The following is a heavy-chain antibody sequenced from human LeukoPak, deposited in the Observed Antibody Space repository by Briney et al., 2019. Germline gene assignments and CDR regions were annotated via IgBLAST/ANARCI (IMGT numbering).Heavy chain of an antibody. Sequence: SETLSLTCTVSGDSINSLDLWSWVRQPPGKGLEWIGEMYLSGTTHSNPSVKSRVTISIDKSKNQFFLNLSSVTAADTAVYYCVTAVVTPGRFDYWGQGTLVTVSS. CDR1: GDSINSLDL. CDR2: MYLSGTT. D-gene: IGHD4-23*01. J-gene: IGHJ4*02. CDR3: VTAVVTPGRFDY. V-gene: IGHV4-4*02.